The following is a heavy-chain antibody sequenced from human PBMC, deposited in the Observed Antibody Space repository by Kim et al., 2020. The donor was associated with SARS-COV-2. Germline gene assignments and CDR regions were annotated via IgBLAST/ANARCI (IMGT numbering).Heavy chain of an antibody. D-gene: IGHD5-12*01. CDR1: GGSISSGGYY. Sequence: SETLSLTCTVSGGSISSGGYYWSWIRQHPGKGLEWIGYIYYSGSTYYNPSLKSRVTISVDTSKNQFSLKLSSVTAADTAVYYCARDRGGYHLRPDYWGQGTLVTVSS. V-gene: IGHV4-31*03. J-gene: IGHJ4*02. CDR3: ARDRGGYHLRPDY. CDR2: IYYSGST.